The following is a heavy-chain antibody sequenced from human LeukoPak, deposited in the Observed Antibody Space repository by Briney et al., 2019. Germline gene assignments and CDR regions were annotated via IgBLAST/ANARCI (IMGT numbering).Heavy chain of an antibody. CDR2: IKQDGSEK. V-gene: IGHV3-7*01. CDR1: GFTFSSYW. J-gene: IGHJ5*02. Sequence: PGGSLRLSCAASGFTFSSYWMSWVRQAPGKGLEWVANIKQDGSEKYYVDSVKGRFTISRDNAKNSLYLQMNSLRAEDTAVYYCARDAIAARPRNWFDPWGQGTLVTVSS. D-gene: IGHD6-6*01. CDR3: ARDAIAARPRNWFDP.